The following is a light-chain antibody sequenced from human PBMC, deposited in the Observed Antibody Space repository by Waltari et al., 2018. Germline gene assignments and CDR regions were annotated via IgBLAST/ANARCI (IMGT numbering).Light chain of an antibody. CDR3: CSYAGRGTYV. Sequence: QSALTQPASVSGTPGQSITIACSGTTSDVGSYDLVSWYQQHPSEAPKLLICEVFKRPPDTSRRFSGAKSGRTASLTISGLQPEDEADYYCCSYAGRGTYVFGSGTKVTVL. V-gene: IGLV2-23*02. CDR1: TSDVGSYDL. CDR2: EVF. J-gene: IGLJ1*01.